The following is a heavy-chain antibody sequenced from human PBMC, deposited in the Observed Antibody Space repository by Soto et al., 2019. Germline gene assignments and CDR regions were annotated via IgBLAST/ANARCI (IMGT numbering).Heavy chain of an antibody. CDR3: AAGYYVDSHFDY. D-gene: IGHD4-17*01. CDR1: GGSISSGGYY. V-gene: IGHV4-31*03. J-gene: IGHJ4*01. Sequence: SETLSLTCTVSGGSISSGGYYWSWIRQHPGKGLEWIGYIYYSGSTYYNPSLKSRVTISVDTSKNQFSLKLSSVTAADTAVYYCAAGYYVDSHFDYCRHLTLVTVCS. CDR2: IYYSGST.